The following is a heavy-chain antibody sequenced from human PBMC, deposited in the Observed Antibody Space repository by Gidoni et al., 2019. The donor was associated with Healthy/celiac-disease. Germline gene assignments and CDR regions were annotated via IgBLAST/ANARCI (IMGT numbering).Heavy chain of an antibody. J-gene: IGHJ6*03. CDR3: ARDYSVTLEGDYYYYMDV. Sequence: QVQLVQSGAEVKKPGASVKVSCKASGYTFTSYYMHWVGQDSGQGLEWMGIINPSGGSTSYAQKFQGRVTMTRDTSTSTVYMELSSLRSEDTAVYYCARDYSVTLEGDYYYYMDVWGKGTTVTVSS. CDR2: INPSGGST. V-gene: IGHV1-46*01. D-gene: IGHD1-26*01. CDR1: GYTFTSYY.